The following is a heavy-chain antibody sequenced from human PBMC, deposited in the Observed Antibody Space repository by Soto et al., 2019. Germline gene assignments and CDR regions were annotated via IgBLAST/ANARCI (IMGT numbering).Heavy chain of an antibody. Sequence: ASVKVFRKGSGYTLTSYSMHLVRQAPGQRLEWMGWINVGNVNTKYSQKFQGRVTITRDTSASTAYMELSSLRSEDTSVYYCARDPSYYGMDVWGQGTTVTVSS. J-gene: IGHJ6*02. CDR2: INVGNVNT. CDR1: GYTLTSYS. CDR3: ARDPSYYGMDV. V-gene: IGHV1-3*01.